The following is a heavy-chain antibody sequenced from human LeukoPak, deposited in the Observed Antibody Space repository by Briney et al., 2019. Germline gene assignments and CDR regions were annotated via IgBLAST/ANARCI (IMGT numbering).Heavy chain of an antibody. CDR2: SYHGGST. CDR1: GDSMTSSRFS. Sequence: SETLSLTCDVSGDSMTSSRFSWSWRRQPPGKGLEWIGYSYHGGSTHYNPSLQSRVTISVDRSKKQFSLNLNSVTAADTAVYYCARMVVDVTRWFDPWGQGTLVTVSS. J-gene: IGHJ5*02. V-gene: IGHV4-30-2*01. D-gene: IGHD2-15*01. CDR3: ARMVVDVTRWFDP.